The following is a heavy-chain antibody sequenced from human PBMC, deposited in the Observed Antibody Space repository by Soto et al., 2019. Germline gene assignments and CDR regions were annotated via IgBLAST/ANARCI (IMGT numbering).Heavy chain of an antibody. CDR3: ASWHEREHAYDV. D-gene: IGHD1-1*01. J-gene: IGHJ3*01. V-gene: IGHV3-23*01. CDR1: GFTFNSYV. CDR2: IGASGDST. Sequence: EVQMLESGGGLVQPGGSLRLSCAASGFTFNSYVLTWVRQAPGKGLEWVSIIGASGDSTYYADSVKGRFTVSSDSSKTTLYLQMNGLRPDDTAVYYCASWHEREHAYDVWGQGTTVTVSS.